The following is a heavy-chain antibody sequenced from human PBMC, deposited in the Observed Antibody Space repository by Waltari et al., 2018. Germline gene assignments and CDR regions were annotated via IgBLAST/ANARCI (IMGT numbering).Heavy chain of an antibody. CDR1: GFIFSNYG. D-gene: IGHD2-15*01. V-gene: IGHV3-30*18. CDR2: ISFDGLDK. J-gene: IGHJ5*02. CDR3: AKANRHSGQDNWFDP. Sequence: QGQLVESGGGVVQPGRSLRLTCTASGFIFSNYGMHWVRQAPGKGLEWLAVISFDGLDKRYADSVKGRFTISRDNSKNTLFLELNSLTTDDTGVYFCAKANRHSGQDNWFDPWGHGAPVTVSS.